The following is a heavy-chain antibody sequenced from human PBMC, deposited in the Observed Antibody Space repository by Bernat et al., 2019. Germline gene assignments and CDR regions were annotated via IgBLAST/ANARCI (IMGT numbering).Heavy chain of an antibody. Sequence: QVQLVQSGAEVKKPGSSMKVSCKASGGTFSSYAISWVRQAPGQGLEWMGGIIPIFGIANYAQKFQGRVTITADKSTSTAYMELSSLRSEDTAVYYCARAGTYCSGGSCYSRFDYWGQGTLVTVSS. CDR1: GGTFSSYA. CDR2: IIPIFGIA. V-gene: IGHV1-69*17. D-gene: IGHD2-15*01. CDR3: ARAGTYCSGGSCYSRFDY. J-gene: IGHJ4*02.